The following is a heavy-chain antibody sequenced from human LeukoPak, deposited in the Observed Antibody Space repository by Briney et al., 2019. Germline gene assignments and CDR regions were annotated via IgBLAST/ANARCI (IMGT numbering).Heavy chain of an antibody. J-gene: IGHJ6*02. CDR1: GGSFSGYY. D-gene: IGHD3-3*01. Sequence: SETLSLTCAVYGGSFSGYYWSWIRQPPGKGLEWIGEINHSGSTNYNPSLKSRVTISVDTSKNQFSLKLSSVTAADTAVYYCARASQLRFLGVDGMDVWGQGTTVTVSS. CDR3: ARASQLRFLGVDGMDV. CDR2: INHSGST. V-gene: IGHV4-34*01.